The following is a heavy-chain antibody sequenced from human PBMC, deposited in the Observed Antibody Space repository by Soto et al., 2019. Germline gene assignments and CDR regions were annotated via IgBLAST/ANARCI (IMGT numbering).Heavy chain of an antibody. V-gene: IGHV3-23*01. CDR3: AKEDVVPPAMAGWVVRIHDY. Sequence: DVQLLESGGGLVQPGGSPRLSCAASGFTFSSCGMSWVRQAPGKGLEWVSAISGSADSSYYADSVKGRFTISRDNSKNTLYLQMNSLGAEDTAVYYCAKEDVVPPAMAGWVVRIHDYWGQGTLVTVSS. D-gene: IGHD2-2*01. CDR2: ISGSADSS. CDR1: GFTFSSCG. J-gene: IGHJ4*02.